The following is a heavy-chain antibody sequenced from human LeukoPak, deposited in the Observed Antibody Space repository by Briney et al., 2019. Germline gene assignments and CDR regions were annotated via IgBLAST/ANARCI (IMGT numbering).Heavy chain of an antibody. J-gene: IGHJ4*02. V-gene: IGHV2-5*01. CDR3: AHRRKTYYYDSSGYPTAFDY. CDR1: GFSLSTSGVG. CDR2: IYWNDDK. D-gene: IGHD3-22*01. Sequence: SGPTLVNPPLPLTLTCTFSGFSLSTSGVGVGWTRQPPGKALEWLALIYWNDDKRYSPSLKSRLTITKDTSKNQVVLTMTNMHPVDTATYYCAHRRKTYYYDSSGYPTAFDYWGQGTLVTVSS.